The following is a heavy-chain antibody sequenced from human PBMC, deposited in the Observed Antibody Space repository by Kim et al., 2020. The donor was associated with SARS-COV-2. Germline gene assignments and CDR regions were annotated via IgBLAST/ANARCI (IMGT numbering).Heavy chain of an antibody. Sequence: AQKFQGRVTITADESTSTAYMELSSLRSEDTAVYYCASGYYYDSSGYRYWGQGTLVTVSS. V-gene: IGHV1-69*01. D-gene: IGHD3-22*01. J-gene: IGHJ4*02. CDR3: ASGYYYDSSGYRY.